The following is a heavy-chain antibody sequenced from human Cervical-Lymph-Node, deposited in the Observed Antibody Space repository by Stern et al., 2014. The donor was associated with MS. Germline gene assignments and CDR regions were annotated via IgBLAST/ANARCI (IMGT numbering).Heavy chain of an antibody. CDR3: AGGGGGRISMTTAVLYGLHV. V-gene: IGHV1-69*01. CDR2: VIPVFGTA. CDR1: GGTFSSHA. D-gene: IGHD3-10*01. J-gene: IGHJ6*02. Sequence: QVQLVQSGAEVKKPGSSVKVSCQASGGTFSSHATSWVRQAPGQGLEWMGGVIPVFGTAIYAQKFQGRFTITADESTSTVYMELSSLRFDDTAMYYCAGGGGGRISMTTAVLYGLHVWGQGTTVTVSS.